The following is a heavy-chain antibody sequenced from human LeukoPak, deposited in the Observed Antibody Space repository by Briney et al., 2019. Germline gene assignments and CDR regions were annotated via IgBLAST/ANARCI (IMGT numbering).Heavy chain of an antibody. Sequence: GGSLRLSCSASGFTFSSYWMSWVRQAPGKGLEWVANIKQDGSEKYYVDSVKGRFTISRDNAKNSLYLQMNSLRAEDTAVYYCARGRTGYSSSCLDYWGQGTLVTVSS. J-gene: IGHJ4*02. D-gene: IGHD6-13*01. V-gene: IGHV3-7*01. CDR3: ARGRTGYSSSCLDY. CDR1: GFTFSSYW. CDR2: IKQDGSEK.